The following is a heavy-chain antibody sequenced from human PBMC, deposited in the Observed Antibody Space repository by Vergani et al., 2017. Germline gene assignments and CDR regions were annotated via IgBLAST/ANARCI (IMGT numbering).Heavy chain of an antibody. CDR3: ARVRYDILTGYAREHYFDF. D-gene: IGHD3-9*01. CDR1: GGTFSSYA. J-gene: IGHJ4*02. CDR2: IIPIFGTA. Sequence: QVQLVQSGAEVKKPGSSVKVSCKASGGTFSSYAISWVRQAPGQGLEWMGGIIPIFGTANYAQKFQGRVTITADESTSTAYMELSSLRSEDTAVYYCARVRYDILTGYAREHYFDFWGQGTLVTVSS. V-gene: IGHV1-69*01.